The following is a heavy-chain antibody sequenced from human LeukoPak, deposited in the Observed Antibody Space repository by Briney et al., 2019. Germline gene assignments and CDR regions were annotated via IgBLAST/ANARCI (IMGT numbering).Heavy chain of an antibody. V-gene: IGHV3-48*03. D-gene: IGHD6-19*01. J-gene: IGHJ4*02. CDR2: ISSSGSTI. CDR1: GFTFSSYE. Sequence: GGSLRLSCVASGFTFSSYEINWVRQAPGKGLEWVSYISSSGSTIYYADSVKGRFTISRDNAKNSLYLQMNSLRAEDTAVYYCARDPGSGWWHFDYWGQGTLVTVSS. CDR3: ARDPGSGWWHFDY.